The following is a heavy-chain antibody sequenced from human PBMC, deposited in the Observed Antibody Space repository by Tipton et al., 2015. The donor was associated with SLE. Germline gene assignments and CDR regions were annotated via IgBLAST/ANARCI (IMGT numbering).Heavy chain of an antibody. J-gene: IGHJ6*02. CDR3: AKEGSYDSSGYYYGAGMDV. D-gene: IGHD3-22*01. CDR1: GFTFSIYG. V-gene: IGHV3-30*18. Sequence: RSLRLSCAASGFTFSIYGMHWVRQAPGKGLEWVAVIWYDGSNKYYADSVKGRFTISRDNSKNTLYLQMNSLRAEDAAVYYCAKEGSYDSSGYYYGAGMDVWGQGTTVTVSS. CDR2: IWYDGSNK.